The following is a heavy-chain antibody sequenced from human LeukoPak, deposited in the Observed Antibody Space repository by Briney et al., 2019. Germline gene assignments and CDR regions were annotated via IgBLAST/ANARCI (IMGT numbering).Heavy chain of an antibody. Sequence: GGSLRLSCAASGFTFSSYAMTWVRQAPGKGLEWVSVISGIGGNTYYADSVKGRFTISRDNPKNTVYLQMNSLRAEDTAVYYCAKVRYASGWYPADYWGQGTLVIVSS. CDR2: ISGIGGNT. D-gene: IGHD6-19*01. CDR1: GFTFSSYA. V-gene: IGHV3-23*01. CDR3: AKVRYASGWYPADY. J-gene: IGHJ4*02.